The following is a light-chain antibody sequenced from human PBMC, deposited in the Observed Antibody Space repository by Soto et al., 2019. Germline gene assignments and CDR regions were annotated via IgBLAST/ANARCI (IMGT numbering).Light chain of an antibody. CDR1: QSTSSW. J-gene: IGKJ1*01. V-gene: IGKV1-5*01. Sequence: DIQMTQSPSTLSASVGDRVTITCRASQSTSSWLAWYQQKPGKAPKVLIYDVSSLESGVPSRFSGSGSGTEFTLTINSLQPDDFATYYCQQYTTYSGTFGQGTKVEIK. CDR2: DVS. CDR3: QQYTTYSGT.